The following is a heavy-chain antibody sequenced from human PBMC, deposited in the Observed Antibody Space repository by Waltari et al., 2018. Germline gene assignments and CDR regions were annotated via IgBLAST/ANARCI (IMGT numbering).Heavy chain of an antibody. D-gene: IGHD4-17*01. J-gene: IGHJ4*02. CDR3: ARDLGSDYGNRDY. CDR1: GYTFTGYY. CDR2: INPNSGDT. Sequence: QVPLVQAGAEVNKPGASVKVSCRASGYTFTGYYIQWVRRAPGQGLEGMGRINPNSGDTNYAQKFQGRVTLTRDTSINTAYMELSSLKSDDTAVYYCARDLGSDYGNRDYWGQGTLVTVPS. V-gene: IGHV1-2*06.